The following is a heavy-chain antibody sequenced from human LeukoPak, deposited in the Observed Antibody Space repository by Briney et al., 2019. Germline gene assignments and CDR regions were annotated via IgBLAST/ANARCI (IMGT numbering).Heavy chain of an antibody. CDR3: ARTRRAPLDAFDI. CDR1: RGSISSGDYY. J-gene: IGHJ3*02. CDR2: IYYSGST. Sequence: SETLSLTCTVSRGSISSGDYYWSWIRQPPGKGLEWIGYIYYSGSTYYNPSLKSRVTISVDTSKNQFSLKLSSVTAADTAVYYCARTRRAPLDAFDIWGQGTMVTVSS. V-gene: IGHV4-30-4*08.